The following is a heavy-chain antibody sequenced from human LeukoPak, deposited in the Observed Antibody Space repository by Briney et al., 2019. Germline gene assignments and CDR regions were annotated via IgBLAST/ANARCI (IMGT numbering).Heavy chain of an antibody. CDR2: INHSGGT. CDR3: ARGRTRGFDY. J-gene: IGHJ4*02. CDR1: GGSFSGYY. V-gene: IGHV4-34*01. Sequence: SETLSLTCALCGGSFSGYYCNWVRHPPGRGLEWIGEINHSGGTKYNPSLKSRVTISVATSKNQFSLKLSSVTAADTAVYYCARGRTRGFDYWGQGTLVTVSS.